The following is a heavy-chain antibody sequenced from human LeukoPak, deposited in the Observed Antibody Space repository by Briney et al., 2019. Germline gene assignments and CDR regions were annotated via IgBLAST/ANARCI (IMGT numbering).Heavy chain of an antibody. CDR1: GGSFSGYY. D-gene: IGHD2-21*02. Sequence: SETLSLTCAVYGGSFSGYYWSWIRQPPGKGLEWIGEINHSGSTNYNPSLKSRVTISVDTSKNQFSLKLSSVTAADTAVYYCALPYCGGDCNPDDYWGQGTLVTVSS. J-gene: IGHJ4*02. V-gene: IGHV4-34*01. CDR3: ALPYCGGDCNPDDY. CDR2: INHSGST.